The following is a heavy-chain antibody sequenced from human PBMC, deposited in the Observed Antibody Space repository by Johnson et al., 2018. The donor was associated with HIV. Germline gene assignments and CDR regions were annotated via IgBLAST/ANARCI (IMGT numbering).Heavy chain of an antibody. CDR2: SYSGGST. J-gene: IGHJ3*02. Sequence: VQLVESGGGLVQPGWSLRLSCAASGFTVSSNYMSWVRQAPGKGLEWVSVSYSGGSTYYAYSVKGRFTISRDNSKNTLYLQMDSLRVEDTAVYYCASTRLGAFDIWDQGTMVTVSS. V-gene: IGHV3-66*01. D-gene: IGHD6-6*01. CDR1: GFTVSSNY. CDR3: ASTRLGAFDI.